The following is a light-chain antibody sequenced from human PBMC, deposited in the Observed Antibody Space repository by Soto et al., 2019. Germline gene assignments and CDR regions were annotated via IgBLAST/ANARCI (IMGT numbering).Light chain of an antibody. CDR3: QQYGMSPWT. CDR1: QSISSSY. CDR2: GAS. V-gene: IGKV3-20*01. J-gene: IGKJ1*01. Sequence: DIVLTQSPGTLSLSPGERATLSCRASQSISSSYLAWYQQRPGQAPRLLMYGASSRATGIPDRFSGSGSGTDFTLTISRLEPEEFAVYYCQQYGMSPWTFGQGTKVEI.